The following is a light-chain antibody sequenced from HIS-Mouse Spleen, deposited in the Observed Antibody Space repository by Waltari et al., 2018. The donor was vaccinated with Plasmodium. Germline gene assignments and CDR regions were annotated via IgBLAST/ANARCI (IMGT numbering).Light chain of an antibody. CDR2: KAS. V-gene: IGLV3-27*01. CDR1: VLAKKY. CDR3: YSAADNNLV. Sequence: SYELTQPSPVSVSPGQTARITCSGDVLAKKYARWFQQKPGQAPVLVIYKASERPSGIPERFSGSSSGTTVTLTISGAQVEDEADYYCYSAADNNLVFGGGTKLTVL. J-gene: IGLJ3*02.